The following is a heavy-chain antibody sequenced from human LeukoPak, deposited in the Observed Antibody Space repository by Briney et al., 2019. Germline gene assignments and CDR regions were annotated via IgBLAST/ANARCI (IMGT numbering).Heavy chain of an antibody. CDR3: ARATYGSRYDY. Sequence: ASVKVSCKASGGTFSSYAISWVRQAPGQGLEWMGRIIPILGIANYAQKFQGRVTITADKSTSTAYMELSSLRSEGTAVYYCARATYGSRYDYWGQGTLVTVSS. CDR1: GGTFSSYA. D-gene: IGHD3-10*01. V-gene: IGHV1-69*04. CDR2: IIPILGIA. J-gene: IGHJ4*02.